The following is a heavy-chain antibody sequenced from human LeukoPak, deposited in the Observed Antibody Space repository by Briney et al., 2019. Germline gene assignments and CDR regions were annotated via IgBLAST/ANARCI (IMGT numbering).Heavy chain of an antibody. CDR2: IIPIFGTA. J-gene: IGHJ3*02. D-gene: IGHD3-22*01. Sequence: ASVKVSCKASGGTFSSYAISWVRQAPGQGLEWMGRIIPIFGTANYAQEFQGRVTITTDESTSTAYMELSSLRSEDTAVYYCASGYYDSSGYYDDAFDIWGQGTMVTVSS. CDR3: ASGYYDSSGYYDDAFDI. CDR1: GGTFSSYA. V-gene: IGHV1-69*05.